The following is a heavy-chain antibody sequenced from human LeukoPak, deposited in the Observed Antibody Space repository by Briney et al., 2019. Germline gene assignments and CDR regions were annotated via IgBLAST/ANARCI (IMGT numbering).Heavy chain of an antibody. Sequence: ASVKVSCKASGYTYTSYGISWVRQAPGQGLAWMGWISAYNGNTNYAQKLQGRVTMTTDTSTSTAYMELRSLRSDDTAVYYCARDRTYYDFWSGRGYGMDVWGQGTTVTVSS. V-gene: IGHV1-18*01. CDR2: ISAYNGNT. CDR3: ARDRTYYDFWSGRGYGMDV. D-gene: IGHD3-3*01. J-gene: IGHJ6*02. CDR1: GYTYTSYG.